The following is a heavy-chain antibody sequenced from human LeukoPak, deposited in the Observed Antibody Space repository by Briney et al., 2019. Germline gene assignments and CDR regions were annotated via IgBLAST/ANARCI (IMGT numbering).Heavy chain of an antibody. V-gene: IGHV1-2*02. CDR2: INPNSGGT. CDR3: ARSEIYGDYGGLDF. CDR1: GYTFTGYY. D-gene: IGHD4-17*01. Sequence: ASVKVSCKASGYTFTGYYMHWVRQAPGQGLEWMGWINPNSGGTNYAQKFQGRVTMARDTSISTAYMELSRLRSDDTAVYYCARSEIYGDYGGLDFWGQGTLVTVSS. J-gene: IGHJ4*02.